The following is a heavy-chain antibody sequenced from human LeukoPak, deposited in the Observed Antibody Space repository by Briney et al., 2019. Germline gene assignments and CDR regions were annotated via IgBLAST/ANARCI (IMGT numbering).Heavy chain of an antibody. J-gene: IGHJ6*02. CDR2: INPNSGGT. CDR3: ARGMVRGTSYYYYYGMDV. CDR1: GYTFTGYY. V-gene: IGHV1-2*02. Sequence: ASVKVSCKASGYTFTGYYMHWVRQAPGQGLEWMGWINPNSGGTNYAQKFQGRVTMTRDTSISTAYMELSRLRSDDTAVYYCARGMVRGTSYYYYYGMDVWGQGTTVTVSS. D-gene: IGHD3-10*01.